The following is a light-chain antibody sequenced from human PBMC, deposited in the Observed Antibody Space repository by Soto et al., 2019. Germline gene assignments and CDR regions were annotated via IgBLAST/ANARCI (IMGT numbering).Light chain of an antibody. CDR1: QSVTSSR. CDR2: DAS. CDR3: QQYGSSPNT. J-gene: IGKJ5*01. Sequence: VLTQSPGTLSLSPGERGTLSCRASQSVTSSRLAWYQQKPGQAPRLLIYDASSRAAGIPDRFSAIGSGKDYTLTISRLEPEDFAVYYCQQYGSSPNTFGQGTRLEIK. V-gene: IGKV3-20*01.